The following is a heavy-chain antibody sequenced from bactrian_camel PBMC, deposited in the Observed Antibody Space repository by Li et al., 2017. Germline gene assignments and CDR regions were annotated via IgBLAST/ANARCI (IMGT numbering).Heavy chain of an antibody. CDR3: AADRYCRGGLVLHVAGYNY. CDR2: IRNGGGTT. J-gene: IGHJ4*01. CDR1: RSTFSTNW. V-gene: IGHV3S1*01. D-gene: IGHD3*01. Sequence: HVQLVESGGGLVHPGGSLRLSCAASRSTFSTNWMHWVRQAPGKGLEWVSAIRNGGGTTYYADSVKGRVTVSQDNANNTLFLQMNSLKPEDTGMYYCAADRYCRGGLVLHVAGYNYWGQGTQVTVS.